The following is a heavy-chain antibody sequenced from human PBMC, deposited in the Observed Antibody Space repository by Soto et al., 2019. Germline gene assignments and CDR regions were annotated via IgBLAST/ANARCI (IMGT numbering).Heavy chain of an antibody. CDR1: GGTFSSYT. CDR3: ARDRGSGWQKYNWFDP. J-gene: IGHJ5*02. V-gene: IGHV1-69*08. Sequence: QVQLVQSGAEVKKPGSSVKVSCKASGGTFSSYTISWVRQAPGQVLEWMGRIIPLLGIANYEQKFQGRVTITADKSTSTAYMELSSLRSEETAVYYGARDRGSGWQKYNWFDPWGQGTLVTVSS. CDR2: IIPLLGIA. D-gene: IGHD6-19*01.